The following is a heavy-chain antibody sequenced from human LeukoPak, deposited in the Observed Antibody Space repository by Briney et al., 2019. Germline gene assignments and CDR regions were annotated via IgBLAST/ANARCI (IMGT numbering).Heavy chain of an antibody. Sequence: GASVNVSCKASVYTFTSCDINWVRQATGQGLEWMGWMNPNSGNTGYGQSFQGRITMTRDISIGTAYTELSNLTSEDTAIYYCTRGSSGRRDNWGQGTLVTVSA. CDR2: MNPNSGNT. V-gene: IGHV1-8*01. CDR1: VYTFTSCD. J-gene: IGHJ4*02. D-gene: IGHD6-19*01. CDR3: TRGSSGRRDN.